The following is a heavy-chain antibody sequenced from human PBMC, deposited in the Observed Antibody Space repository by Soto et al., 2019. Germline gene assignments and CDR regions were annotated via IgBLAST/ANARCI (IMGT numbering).Heavy chain of an antibody. CDR2: IYYSGST. CDR1: GGSISTSSYF. Sequence: PSETLSLTCSVSGGSISTSSYFWGWIRQPPGQGLEWIGRIYYSGSTYYNPSLKSRVTISVATSKNQFSLKLSSVTAADTAVYYCARSYYDSSGYYVFFDYWGQG. D-gene: IGHD3-22*01. V-gene: IGHV4-39*01. J-gene: IGHJ4*02. CDR3: ARSYYDSSGYYVFFDY.